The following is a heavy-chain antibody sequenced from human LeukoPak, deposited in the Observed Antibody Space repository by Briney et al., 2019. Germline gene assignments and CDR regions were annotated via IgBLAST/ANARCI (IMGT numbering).Heavy chain of an antibody. J-gene: IGHJ4*02. V-gene: IGHV1-2*02. D-gene: IGHD3-10*01. CDR1: GYTFTGYY. CDR2: INPNSGGT. CDR3: AREFPRVLVRGVNIDY. Sequence: ASVKVSCKASGYTFTGYYMHWVRQAPGQGLEWMGWINPNSGGTNYAQKFQGRVTMTRDTSISTAYMELSRLRSDDTAVYYCAREFPRVLVRGVNIDYWGQGTLVTVSS.